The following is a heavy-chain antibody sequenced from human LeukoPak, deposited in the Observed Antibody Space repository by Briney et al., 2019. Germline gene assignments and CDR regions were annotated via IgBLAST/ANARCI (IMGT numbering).Heavy chain of an antibody. J-gene: IGHJ6*02. Sequence: PGGSLRLSCAAASGFPFTDYISWIRQAPGKGLEWVSYIRNSDFPVYYADSVKGRFTISRDNAKDAVYLQMNSLRAEDTAVYFYASWDGPSAGLNVWGQGTTVTVSS. CDR2: IRNSDFPV. CDR3: ASWDGPSAGLNV. V-gene: IGHV3-11*01. D-gene: IGHD1-26*01. CDR1: GFPFTDY.